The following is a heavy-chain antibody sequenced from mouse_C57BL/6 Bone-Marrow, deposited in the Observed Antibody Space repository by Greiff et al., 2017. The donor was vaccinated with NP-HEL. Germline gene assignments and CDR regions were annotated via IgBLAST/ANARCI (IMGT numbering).Heavy chain of an antibody. CDR3: ARGGIYYGNYFYWYFDV. J-gene: IGHJ1*01. CDR1: GYTFTSYW. CDR2: IYPGSGST. V-gene: IGHV1-55*01. D-gene: IGHD2-1*01. Sequence: QVQLQQPGAELVKPGASVKMSCKASGYTFTSYWITWVKQRPGQGLEWIGDIYPGSGSTNYNEKFKSKATLTVDTSSSTAYMQLSSLTSEDSAVYYWARGGIYYGNYFYWYFDVWGAGTTVTVSS.